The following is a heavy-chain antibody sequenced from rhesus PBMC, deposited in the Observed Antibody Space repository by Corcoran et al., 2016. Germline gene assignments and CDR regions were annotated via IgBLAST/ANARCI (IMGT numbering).Heavy chain of an antibody. D-gene: IGHD1-1*01. CDR1: GGSISSSNW. J-gene: IGHJ6*01. Sequence: QVQLQESGPELVKPSETLSLTCAVSGGSISSSNWWSWIRQTPGKGLEWIGRISGSGGRTSHHPSPQLRVTISPDTSKNQFSLKLSSVTAADTAVYYCASLGPLVQGYYGLDSWGQGVVVTVSS. CDR2: ISGSGGRT. V-gene: IGHV4-92*01. CDR3: ASLGPLVQGYYGLDS.